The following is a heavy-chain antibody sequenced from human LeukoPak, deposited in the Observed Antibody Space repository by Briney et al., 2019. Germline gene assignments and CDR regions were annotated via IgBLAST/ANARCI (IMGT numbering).Heavy chain of an antibody. J-gene: IGHJ4*02. D-gene: IGHD6-19*01. CDR2: IKQDGSEK. CDR1: GFTFSSYW. Sequence: GGSLRLSCAASGFTFSSYWMSWVRQAPGKGLEWVANIKQDGSEKYYVDSVKGRFTISRDNAKNSLYLQMNSLRAEDTAVYYCARIMREAVAGTFDYWGQGTLVTVSS. V-gene: IGHV3-7*01. CDR3: ARIMREAVAGTFDY.